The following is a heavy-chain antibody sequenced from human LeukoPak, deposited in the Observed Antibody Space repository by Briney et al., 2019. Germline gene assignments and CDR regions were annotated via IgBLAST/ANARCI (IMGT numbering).Heavy chain of an antibody. CDR3: ARSLEWLFSYNWFDP. J-gene: IGHJ5*02. CDR1: GGSVSGYY. CDR2: IYYSGST. Sequence: PSETLSLTCTVSGGSVSGYYWSWIRRPPGKGLEWIGYIYYSGSTNYNPSLKSRVTISVDTSKNQFSLKLSSVTAADTAVYYCARSLEWLFSYNWFDPWGQGTLVTVSS. D-gene: IGHD3-3*01. V-gene: IGHV4-59*02.